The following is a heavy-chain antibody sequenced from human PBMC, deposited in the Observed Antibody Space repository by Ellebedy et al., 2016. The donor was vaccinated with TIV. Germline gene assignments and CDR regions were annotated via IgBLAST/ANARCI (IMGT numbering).Heavy chain of an antibody. CDR1: GFSFSRYW. J-gene: IGHJ3*02. D-gene: IGHD3-10*01. CDR3: ARAGRGEGAFDN. V-gene: IGHV3-7*03. CDR2: IDQAGSEK. Sequence: PGGSLRLSCEASGFSFSRYWMSWVRQAPGKGLEWVANIDQAGSEKYYLDSVTGRFTISRDNAKNSLYLQINSLRAEDTAEYYCARAGRGEGAFDNWGQGTMVTVSS.